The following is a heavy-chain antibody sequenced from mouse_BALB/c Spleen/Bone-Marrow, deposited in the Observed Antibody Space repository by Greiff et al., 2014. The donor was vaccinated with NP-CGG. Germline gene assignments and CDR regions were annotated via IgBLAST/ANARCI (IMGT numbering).Heavy chain of an antibody. V-gene: IGHV2-9*02. Sequence: VQLQQSGPGLVAPSQCLSITCTVSGFSLTSYGVHWVRQPPGKGLEWLGVIWAGGSTNYNSALMSRLSISKDDTKSQVFLKMNRRENDDTDKYYCARGYLGDFDDWGEGTTVTVSA. J-gene: IGHJ1*01. D-gene: IGHD3-1*01. CDR2: IWAGGST. CDR1: GFSLTSYG. CDR3: ARGYLGDFDD.